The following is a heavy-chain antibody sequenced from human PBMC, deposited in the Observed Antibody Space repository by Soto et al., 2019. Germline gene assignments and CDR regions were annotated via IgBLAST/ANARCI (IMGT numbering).Heavy chain of an antibody. CDR3: ARVLASLDF. Sequence: QVQLVESGGGVVQPGRSLRLSCAASGFTFSSYGMYWIRQAPGKGLEWVAVIWYDGSIQYYGDFVKGRFTISRDNSKNTLYLQMNSLRVEDTAIYYCARVLASLDFWGQGTLVTVSS. CDR2: IWYDGSIQ. V-gene: IGHV3-33*01. D-gene: IGHD3-3*01. J-gene: IGHJ4*02. CDR1: GFTFSSYG.